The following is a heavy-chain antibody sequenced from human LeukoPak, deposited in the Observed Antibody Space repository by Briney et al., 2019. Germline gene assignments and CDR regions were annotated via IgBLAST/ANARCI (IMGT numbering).Heavy chain of an antibody. V-gene: IGHV4-59*08. CDR2: IYYSGST. D-gene: IGHD4-23*01. J-gene: IGHJ3*02. CDR1: GGSISSYY. CDR3: ARLVTAVDAFDI. Sequence: SETLSLTCTVSGGSISSYYWSWIRQPPGKGLEWIGYIYYSGSTNYNPSLKSRVTISVDTSKNQFSLKLSSVTAADTAVYYCARLVTAVDAFDIWGQGTMVTDSS.